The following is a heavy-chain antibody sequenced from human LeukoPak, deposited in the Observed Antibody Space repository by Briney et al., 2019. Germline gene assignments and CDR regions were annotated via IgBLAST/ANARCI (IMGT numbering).Heavy chain of an antibody. CDR1: GFTFSSYS. CDR3: ARALLAAAGIRYFDY. J-gene: IGHJ4*02. V-gene: IGHV3-21*01. CDR2: ISSSSSYI. D-gene: IGHD6-13*01. Sequence: GGSLRLSCAASGFTFSSYSMNWVRQAPGKGLEWVSSISSSSSYIYYADSVKGRFTISRDNAKNSLYLQMNSLRAEDTAVYYCARALLAAAGIRYFDYWGQGTLVIVSS.